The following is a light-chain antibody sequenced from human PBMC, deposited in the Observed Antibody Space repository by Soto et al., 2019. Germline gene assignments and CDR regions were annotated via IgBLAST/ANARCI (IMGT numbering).Light chain of an antibody. Sequence: QSVLTQPPSASGTPGQRGTISWSGSSSNIGSNYAYWYQQLPGTAPKLLIYRNNQRPSGVPDRFSGSKSGTSASLAISGLRSEDESDYYCAAWDDRLSGPVFGGGTKLTVL. J-gene: IGLJ2*01. V-gene: IGLV1-47*01. CDR2: RNN. CDR3: AAWDDRLSGPV. CDR1: SSNIGSNY.